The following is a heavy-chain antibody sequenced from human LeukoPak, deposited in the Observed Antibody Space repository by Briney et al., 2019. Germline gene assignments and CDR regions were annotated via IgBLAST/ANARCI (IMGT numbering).Heavy chain of an antibody. Sequence: PGGSLRLSCAASGFTFSDHYVSWVRQAPGKGLDWLTYISPSGITTKYADSVKGRFTVSRDNAKNSVFLQLNSLRVEDTAVYFCARQRSSYYFAAAGHGTLVTVSS. CDR3: ARQRSSYYFAA. CDR2: ISPSGITT. D-gene: IGHD6-19*01. V-gene: IGHV3-11*01. J-gene: IGHJ4*01. CDR1: GFTFSDHY.